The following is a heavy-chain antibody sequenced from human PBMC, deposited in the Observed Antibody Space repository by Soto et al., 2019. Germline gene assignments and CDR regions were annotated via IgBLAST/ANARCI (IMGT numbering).Heavy chain of an antibody. CDR1: GGDFSRDS. Sequence: QVQLVQSGAEVKKPGSSVKVSCKASGGDFSRDSISWVRQAPGQGLEWVGRIIPSLGIVNYAQKFQGRVTFIADTSSSTVYMEVSSLTSDDTAVFYCAKYGGYKPDPWGQGTLVIVSS. CDR3: AKYGGYKPDP. D-gene: IGHD4-17*01. CDR2: IIPSLGIV. V-gene: IGHV1-69*02. J-gene: IGHJ5*02.